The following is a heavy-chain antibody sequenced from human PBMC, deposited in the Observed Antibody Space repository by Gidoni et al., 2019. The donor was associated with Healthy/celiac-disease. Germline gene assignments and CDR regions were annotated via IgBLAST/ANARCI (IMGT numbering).Heavy chain of an antibody. V-gene: IGHV1-18*01. CDR2: IIAYNGNT. Sequence: QVQLAQSGAEVTKPGASVKASCHASGYPFTSLGISWVRQAPGQGLEWMGWIIAYNGNTNDAQKLQGRVTMTTDTSTSTAYMELRSLRSDDTAVYYGARARYSSGHPKNNWFDPWGQGTMVTVSS. J-gene: IGHJ5*02. CDR1: GYPFTSLG. CDR3: ARARYSSGHPKNNWFDP. D-gene: IGHD6-19*01.